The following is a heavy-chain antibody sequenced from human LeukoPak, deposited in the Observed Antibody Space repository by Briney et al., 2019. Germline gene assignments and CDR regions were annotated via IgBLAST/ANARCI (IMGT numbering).Heavy chain of an antibody. D-gene: IGHD6-19*01. V-gene: IGHV1-2*02. J-gene: IGHJ4*02. CDR3: ARSRAPFIAVAGNY. Sequence: ASVKVSCKASGYTFTGYYMHWVRQAPGQGLEWMGWINPNSGSTNYAQKFQGRVTMTRDTSISTAYMELSRLRSDDTAVYYCARSRAPFIAVAGNYWGQGTLVTVSS. CDR2: INPNSGST. CDR1: GYTFTGYY.